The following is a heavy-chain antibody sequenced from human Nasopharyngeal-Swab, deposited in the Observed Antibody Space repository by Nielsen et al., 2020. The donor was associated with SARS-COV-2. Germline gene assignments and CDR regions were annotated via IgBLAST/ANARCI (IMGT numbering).Heavy chain of an antibody. CDR3: ARAGRERVVITKFDY. J-gene: IGHJ4*02. Sequence: IRQSLGTGLEWIGYIYYSGSTYYNPSLKSRVTISVDTSKNQFSLKLSSVTAADTAVYYCARAGRERVVITKFDYWGQGTLVTVSS. D-gene: IGHD3-22*01. V-gene: IGHV4-30-4*01. CDR2: IYYSGST.